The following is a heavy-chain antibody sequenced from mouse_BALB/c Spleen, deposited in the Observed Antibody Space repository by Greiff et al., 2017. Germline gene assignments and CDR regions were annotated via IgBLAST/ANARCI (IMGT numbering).Heavy chain of an antibody. Sequence: EVMLVESGPGLVKPSQSLSLTCTVTGYSITSDYAWNWIRQFPGNKLEWMGYISYSGSTSYNPSLKSRISITRDTSKNQFFLQLNSVTTEDTATYYCARAIHYYGYVPYWGQGTLVTVSA. CDR3: ARAIHYYGYVPY. CDR1: GYSITSDYA. D-gene: IGHD1-2*01. V-gene: IGHV3-2*02. J-gene: IGHJ3*01. CDR2: ISYSGST.